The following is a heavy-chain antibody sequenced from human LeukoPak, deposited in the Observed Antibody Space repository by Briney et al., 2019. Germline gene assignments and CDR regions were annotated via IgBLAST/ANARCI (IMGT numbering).Heavy chain of an antibody. V-gene: IGHV3-9*01. CDR2: ISWNSGSI. J-gene: IGHJ4*02. CDR3: ARTGSYYYGSGSYWNPFDY. D-gene: IGHD3-10*01. CDR1: GFTFDDYA. Sequence: PGGSLRLSCAASGFTFDDYAMHWVRQAPGKGLEWVSGISWNSGSIGYADSVKGRFTISRDNAKNSLYLQMNSLRAEDTALYHCARTGSYYYGSGSYWNPFDYWGQGTLVTVSS.